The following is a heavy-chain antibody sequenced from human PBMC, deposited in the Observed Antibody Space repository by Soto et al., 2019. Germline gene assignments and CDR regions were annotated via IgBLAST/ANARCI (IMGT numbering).Heavy chain of an antibody. J-gene: IGHJ4*02. D-gene: IGHD1-26*01. V-gene: IGHV1-8*03. CDR3: AGEKVGTTGIDF. CDR2: MNPNSGNT. CDR1: GYTFTGYD. Sequence: QAQLVQSGAEVKKPGASVKVSCKASGYTFTGYDINWVRQATGQGLEWMGWMNPNSGNTGSAHNLQGRVTIARENSITIAYLELTSLRVDGSAVYYCAGEKVGTTGIDFWGQGTLVTVSS.